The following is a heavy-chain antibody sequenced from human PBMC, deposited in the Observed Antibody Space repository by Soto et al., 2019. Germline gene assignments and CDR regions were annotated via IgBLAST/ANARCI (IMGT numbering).Heavy chain of an antibody. CDR3: ARDWESSGYSLGKDAFDI. D-gene: IGHD3-22*01. CDR1: GFTVSSNY. V-gene: IGHV3-53*01. J-gene: IGHJ3*02. CDR2: IYSGGST. Sequence: EVQLVESGGGLIQPGGSLRLSCAASGFTVSSNYMSWVRQAPGKGLEWVSVIYSGGSTYYADSVKGRFTISRDNSKNTLYLQMNSLRAEDTAVYYCARDWESSGYSLGKDAFDIWGQGTMVTVSS.